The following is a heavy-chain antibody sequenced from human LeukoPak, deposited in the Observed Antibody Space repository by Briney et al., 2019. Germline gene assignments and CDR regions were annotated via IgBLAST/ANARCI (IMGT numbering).Heavy chain of an antibody. J-gene: IGHJ3*02. CDR1: GYTLTELS. D-gene: IGHD2-2*01. V-gene: IGHV1-24*01. Sequence: ASVKVSCKVSGYTLTELSMHWVRQAPGKGLEWMGGFDPEDGETIYAQKFQGRVTMTEDTSTDTAYMELSSLTSEDTAVYYCATGDLGYCSSTSCPTRGNAFDIWGQGTMATVSS. CDR2: FDPEDGET. CDR3: ATGDLGYCSSTSCPTRGNAFDI.